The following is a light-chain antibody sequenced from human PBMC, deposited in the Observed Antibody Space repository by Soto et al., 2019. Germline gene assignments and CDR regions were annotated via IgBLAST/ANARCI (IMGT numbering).Light chain of an antibody. J-gene: IGKJ1*01. Sequence: EIVLTQSPATLSLSPGERATFSCSASQSVSSSYLAWYQQKPGQAPRLLIYGASSRATGIPDRFSGSGSGTDCTLTISRLEPEDFAVYYCQQYGSSPPWTFGQGTKVDFK. CDR3: QQYGSSPPWT. V-gene: IGKV3-20*01. CDR2: GAS. CDR1: QSVSSSY.